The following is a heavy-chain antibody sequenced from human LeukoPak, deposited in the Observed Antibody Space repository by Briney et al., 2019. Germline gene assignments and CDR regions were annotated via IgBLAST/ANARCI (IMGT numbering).Heavy chain of an antibody. V-gene: IGHV3-21*01. D-gene: IGHD6-13*01. CDR2: ISSSSSYI. Sequence: PGGSLRLSCAASGFTFSSYSVNWVRQAPGKGLEWASSISSSSSYIYYADSVKGRFTISRDNAKNSLYLQMNSLRAEDTAVYYCARDWPTIAAAGTIPEYFQHWGQGTLVTVSS. CDR3: ARDWPTIAAAGTIPEYFQH. CDR1: GFTFSSYS. J-gene: IGHJ1*01.